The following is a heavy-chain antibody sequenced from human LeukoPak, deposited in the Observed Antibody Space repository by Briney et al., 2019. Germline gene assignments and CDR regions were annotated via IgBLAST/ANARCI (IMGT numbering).Heavy chain of an antibody. CDR3: SCYGDYGLHDY. J-gene: IGHJ4*02. CDR1: VFTFSIYG. CDR2: IRYDGSNN. D-gene: IGHD4-17*01. V-gene: IGHV3-30*02. Sequence: GGSLRLSCAASVFTFSIYGMHWVRQAPGKGLGWGAFIRYDGSNNYYEDSVKGRFTIYIENSKNTLYVQMNSLRAEDTAVYYCSCYGDYGLHDYWGQGTLVTVSS.